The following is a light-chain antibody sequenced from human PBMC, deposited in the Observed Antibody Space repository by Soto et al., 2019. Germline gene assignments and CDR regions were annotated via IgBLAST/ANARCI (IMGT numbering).Light chain of an antibody. V-gene: IGLV2-11*01. Sequence: LTQPRSVSGSPGQSVTISCTGSSSDVGGSNHVSWYQHHPGKAPKFMIYDVNKRPSGVPDRFSGSKSGNTASLTISDLQPEDEADYYCCSNAGTYTFVFGTGTKVTVL. CDR3: CSNAGTYTFV. J-gene: IGLJ1*01. CDR1: SSDVGGSNH. CDR2: DVN.